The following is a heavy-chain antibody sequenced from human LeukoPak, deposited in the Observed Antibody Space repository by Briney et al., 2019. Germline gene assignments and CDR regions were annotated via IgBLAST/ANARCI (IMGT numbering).Heavy chain of an antibody. J-gene: IGHJ4*02. CDR2: IYYSGST. CDR3: ARDLLIRGVTPLGY. V-gene: IGHV4-59*12. D-gene: IGHD3-10*01. Sequence: PSETLSLTCTVSGGSISSYYWSWIRQPPGKGLEWIGYIYYSGSTNYNPSLKSRVTISVDTSKNQFSLKLSSVTAADTAVYYCARDLLIRGVTPLGYWGQGTLVTVSS. CDR1: GGSISSYY.